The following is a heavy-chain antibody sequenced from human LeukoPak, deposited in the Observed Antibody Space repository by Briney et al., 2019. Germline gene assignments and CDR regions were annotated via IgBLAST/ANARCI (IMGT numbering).Heavy chain of an antibody. D-gene: IGHD3-10*01. V-gene: IGHV3-23*01. Sequence: GGSRRLSCVASEYTFSNYAMSWVRQAPGKGLEWVSSIDSGGGSTYYADSVKGRFTISRDNSKNTLYLQMNSLRAEDTAIYYCARPHSGHLFDYWGQGTLVTVSS. CDR1: EYTFSNYA. J-gene: IGHJ4*02. CDR3: ARPHSGHLFDY. CDR2: IDSGGGST.